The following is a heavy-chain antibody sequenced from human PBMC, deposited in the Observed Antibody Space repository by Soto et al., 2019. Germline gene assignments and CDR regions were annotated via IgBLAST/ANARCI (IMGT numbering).Heavy chain of an antibody. D-gene: IGHD3-3*01. CDR2: IYYSGST. J-gene: IGHJ3*02. Sequence: QVQLQESGPGLVKPSQTLSLTCTVSGGSISSGDYYWSWIRQPPGKGLEWIGYIYYSGSTYYNPSLKSRVTISVDTSKNQFSLKLSSVTAADTAVYYCARAGITIFGVVVAFDIWGQGTMVTVSS. V-gene: IGHV4-30-4*01. CDR1: GGSISSGDYY. CDR3: ARAGITIFGVVVAFDI.